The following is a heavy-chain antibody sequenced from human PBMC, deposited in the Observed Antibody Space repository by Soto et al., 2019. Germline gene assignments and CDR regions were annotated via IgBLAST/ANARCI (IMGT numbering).Heavy chain of an antibody. J-gene: IGHJ6*02. CDR2: IIPIFGTA. D-gene: IGHD2-2*02. CDR3: ARPLGYCSSTSCYTYYYYGMDV. CDR1: GGTFSSYA. V-gene: IGHV1-69*01. Sequence: QVQLVQSGAEVKKPGSSVKVSCKASGGTFSSYAISWVRQAPGQGLEWMGGIIPIFGTANYAQKVQGRVTITADESTSTAYMELSSLRPEDTAVYYCARPLGYCSSTSCYTYYYYGMDVWGQGTTVTVSS.